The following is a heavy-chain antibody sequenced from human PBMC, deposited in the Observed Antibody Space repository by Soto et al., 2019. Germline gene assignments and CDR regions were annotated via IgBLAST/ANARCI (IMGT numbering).Heavy chain of an antibody. CDR2: MNPNSGNT. CDR3: ARSPELVRRGTNPYYYHYGMDV. Sequence: QVQLVQSGAEVKKPGASVKVSCKASGYTFTSYDINWVRQATGQGLEWMGWMNPNSGNTGYAQKFQGRVTMTRNTSISTAYMELSSLRSEDTAVYYCARSPELVRRGTNPYYYHYGMDVWGQGTTVTVSS. J-gene: IGHJ6*02. CDR1: GYTFTSYD. V-gene: IGHV1-8*01. D-gene: IGHD6-6*01.